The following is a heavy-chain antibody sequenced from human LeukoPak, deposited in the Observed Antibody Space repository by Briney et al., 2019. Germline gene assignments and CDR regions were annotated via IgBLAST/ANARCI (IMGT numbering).Heavy chain of an antibody. CDR3: AKLNLGEMAYFDS. Sequence: RGSLRLSCAASGFPPSGYAMHWVREAPGKGLEWVAIISYNVNIIHYADSVRGRFTVSRENSKNTLYLQMMGVKVEDTDIYYCAKLNLGEMAYFDSWGQGILVTVSS. CDR2: ISYNVNII. V-gene: IGHV3-30*18. CDR1: GFPPSGYA. D-gene: IGHD2-21*01. J-gene: IGHJ4*02.